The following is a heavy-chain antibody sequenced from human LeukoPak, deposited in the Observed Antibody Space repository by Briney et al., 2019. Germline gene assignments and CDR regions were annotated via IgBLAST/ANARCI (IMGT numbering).Heavy chain of an antibody. V-gene: IGHV4-39*01. J-gene: IGHJ2*01. CDR1: GGSISSSSYY. CDR2: IYYSGST. Sequence: PSETLSLTCTVSGGSISSSSYYWGWIRQPPGKGLEWIGSIYYSGSTYYNPSLKSRVTVSVDTSKNQFSLKLSSVTAADTAVYYCASRITMVRGVTRLSGWYFDLWGRGTLVTVSS. CDR3: ASRITMVRGVTRLSGWYFDL. D-gene: IGHD3-10*01.